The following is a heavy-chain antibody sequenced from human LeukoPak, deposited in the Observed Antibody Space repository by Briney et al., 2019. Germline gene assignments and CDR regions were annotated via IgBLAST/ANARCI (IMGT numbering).Heavy chain of an antibody. J-gene: IGHJ3*02. CDR3: ASSVFNFSGSQWVPFDI. CDR1: GFIFTTYW. CDR2: IKQDGRET. V-gene: IGHV3-7*03. Sequence: GGSLRLSCAVSGFIFTTYWVTWVRQAPGKGLEWVANIKQDGRETYYADSEKRRFTIFRDTTENSLYLQMINLRAEDTARYYCASSVFNFSGSQWVPFDIWGQGTMVTVSS. D-gene: IGHD6-19*01.